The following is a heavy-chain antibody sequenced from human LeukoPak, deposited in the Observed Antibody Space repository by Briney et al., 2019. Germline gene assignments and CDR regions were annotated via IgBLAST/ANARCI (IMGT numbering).Heavy chain of an antibody. D-gene: IGHD5-18*01. CDR1: GYTFTGYY. Sequence: ASVKVSCKASGYTFTGYYMHWVRQAPGQGLEWMGWINPNSGGTNYAQKFQGRVTMTRDTSIGTAYMELSRLRSDDTAVYYCARGYSYGYVPDYWGQGTLVTVSS. CDR2: INPNSGGT. V-gene: IGHV1-2*02. CDR3: ARGYSYGYVPDY. J-gene: IGHJ4*02.